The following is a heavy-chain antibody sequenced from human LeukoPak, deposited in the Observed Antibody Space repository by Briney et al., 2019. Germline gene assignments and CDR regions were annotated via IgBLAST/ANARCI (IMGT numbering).Heavy chain of an antibody. CDR3: ARAPNPYYYDSSGYPYYFDY. J-gene: IGHJ4*02. CDR1: GGSISSYY. D-gene: IGHD3-22*01. CDR2: IYYSGST. Sequence: SETLSLTCTVSGGSISSYYWSWIWQPPGKGLEWIGFIYYSGSTNYNPSLKSRVTISVDTSKNQFSLKLSSVTAADTAVYYCARAPNPYYYDSSGYPYYFDYWGQGTLVTVSS. V-gene: IGHV4-59*01.